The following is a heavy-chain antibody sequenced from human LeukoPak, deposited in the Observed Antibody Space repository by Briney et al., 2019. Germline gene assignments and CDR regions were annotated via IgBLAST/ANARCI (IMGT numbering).Heavy chain of an antibody. CDR3: ARHVLYDFWSGGHYYFDY. Sequence: GGSLRLSCAASGFTVSSNYMSWVRQAPGKGLEWVSVIYSGDSTYYADSVKGRFTFSRDNSKNTLYLQMNSLRAEDTAVYYCARHVLYDFWSGGHYYFDYWGQGTLVTVSS. V-gene: IGHV3-66*04. CDR2: IYSGDST. J-gene: IGHJ4*02. D-gene: IGHD3-3*01. CDR1: GFTVSSNY.